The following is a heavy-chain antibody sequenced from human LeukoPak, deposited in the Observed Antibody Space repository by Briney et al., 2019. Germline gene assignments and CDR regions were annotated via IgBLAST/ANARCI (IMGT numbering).Heavy chain of an antibody. D-gene: IGHD3-22*01. V-gene: IGHV3-23*01. J-gene: IGHJ5*02. Sequence: GGSLRLSCAASRFTFSSYGVHWVRQAPGKGLAWVSTISGTGDNTYYADSVKGRFTISRDNSKNTLFLQMNTLRAEDTAIYYCAKTTTRSYYYDTTGSNYFDPWGQGTLVTVSS. CDR2: ISGTGDNT. CDR1: RFTFSSYG. CDR3: AKTTTRSYYYDTTGSNYFDP.